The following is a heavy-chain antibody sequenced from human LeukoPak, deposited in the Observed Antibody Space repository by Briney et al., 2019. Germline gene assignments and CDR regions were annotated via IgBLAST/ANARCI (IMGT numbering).Heavy chain of an antibody. J-gene: IGHJ4*02. V-gene: IGHV1-8*03. CDR1: GYTFTSYD. CDR2: MNPNSGNT. Sequence: ASVKVSCKASGYTFTSYDINWVRQATAQGLEWMGWMNPNSGNTGYAQKFQGRVTITRNTSISTAYMELSSLRSEDTAVYYCARYFHYGGGFDYWGQGTLVTVSS. D-gene: IGHD4-23*01. CDR3: ARYFHYGGGFDY.